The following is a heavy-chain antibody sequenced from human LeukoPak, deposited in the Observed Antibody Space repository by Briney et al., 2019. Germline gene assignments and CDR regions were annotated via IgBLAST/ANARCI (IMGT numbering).Heavy chain of an antibody. Sequence: GGSLRLSCAASGFTFSSYWMSWVRQAPGKGLEWVANIKQDGSEKYYVDSVKGRFTISRDNAKNSLYLQMNSLRAEDTAVYYCARAPTRSGYYTGFDYWGQGTLVTVSS. V-gene: IGHV3-7*01. CDR3: ARAPTRSGYYTGFDY. CDR1: GFTFSSYW. J-gene: IGHJ4*02. CDR2: IKQDGSEK. D-gene: IGHD3-3*01.